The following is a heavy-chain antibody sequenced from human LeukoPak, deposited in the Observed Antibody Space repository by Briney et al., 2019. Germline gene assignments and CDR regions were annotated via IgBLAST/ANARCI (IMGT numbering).Heavy chain of an antibody. Sequence: ASVKVSCKASGYTFTSYDINWVRQATGQGLERMGWMNPNSGNTGYAQKFQGRVTMTRNTSISTAYMELSSPRSEDTAVYYCARGLGSSDKYYYYYGMDVWGQGTTVTVSS. D-gene: IGHD6-19*01. V-gene: IGHV1-8*01. CDR3: ARGLGSSDKYYYYYGMDV. CDR1: GYTFTSYD. CDR2: MNPNSGNT. J-gene: IGHJ6*02.